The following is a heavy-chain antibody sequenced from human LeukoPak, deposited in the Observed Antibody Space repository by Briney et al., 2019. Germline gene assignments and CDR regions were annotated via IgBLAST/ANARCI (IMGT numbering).Heavy chain of an antibody. D-gene: IGHD3-22*01. CDR1: GVSFSGYY. Sequence: SETLSLSCAVYGVSFSGYYWSWIRQPPGKGLEWIGEINHSGSTNYNPSLKSRVTISVDTSKNQFSLKLSSVTAADTAVYYCARIATYYYDSSGYYPFDYWGQGTVVTVSS. CDR3: ARIATYYYDSSGYYPFDY. CDR2: INHSGST. V-gene: IGHV4-34*01. J-gene: IGHJ4*02.